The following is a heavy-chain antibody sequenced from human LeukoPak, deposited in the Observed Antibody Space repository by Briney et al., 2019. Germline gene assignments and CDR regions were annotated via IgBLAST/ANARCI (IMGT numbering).Heavy chain of an antibody. CDR1: GFTFDDYA. Sequence: GGSLRLSCAASGFTFDDYAMHWVRQAPGKGLEWVSGITWNSGLIGYADSVKGRFTISRDNAKNSLYLQMNSLRAEDTAVYYCARESIAVAGSVYYYYGMDVWGQGTTVTVSS. V-gene: IGHV3-9*01. D-gene: IGHD6-19*01. CDR2: ITWNSGLI. CDR3: ARESIAVAGSVYYYYGMDV. J-gene: IGHJ6*02.